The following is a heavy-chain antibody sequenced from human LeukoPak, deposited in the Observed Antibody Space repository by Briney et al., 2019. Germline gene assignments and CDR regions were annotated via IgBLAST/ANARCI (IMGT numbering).Heavy chain of an antibody. D-gene: IGHD4-23*01. J-gene: IGHJ4*02. CDR3: AKGSGYYGSNAEYYFDY. CDR1: GFTVSSSY. Sequence: GGSLRLSCAASGFTVSSSYMSWVRQAPGKGLEYVSVIYSGGNTYYAGSVKGRFTISRDNSKNTVYLQMNSLRAEDSALYYCAKGSGYYGSNAEYYFDYWGQGTLVTVSS. CDR2: IYSGGNT. V-gene: IGHV3-53*01.